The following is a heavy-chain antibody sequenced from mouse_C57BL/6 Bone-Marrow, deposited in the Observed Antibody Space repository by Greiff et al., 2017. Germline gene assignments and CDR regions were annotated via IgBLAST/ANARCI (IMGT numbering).Heavy chain of an antibody. CDR3: ARTVGRWYFDV. CDR1: GYTFTDYY. V-gene: IGHV1-19*01. J-gene: IGHJ1*03. D-gene: IGHD1-1*01. CDR2: INPYNGGT. Sequence: EVQLQQSGPVLVKPGASVKMSCKASGYTFTDYYMNWVKQSHGKSLEWIGVINPYNGGTSYNQKFKGKATLTVEKSSSTAYMELNSLTSEDSAVYYCARTVGRWYFDVWGTGTTVTVSS.